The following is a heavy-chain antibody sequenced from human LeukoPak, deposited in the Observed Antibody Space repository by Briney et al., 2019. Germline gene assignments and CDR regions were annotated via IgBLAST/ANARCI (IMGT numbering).Heavy chain of an antibody. V-gene: IGHV3-21*01. Sequence: PGGSLRLSCAASGFTFSSYSMTWVRQAPGRGLEWVSSISSSSIYIYYADSLKGRFTISRDNARDSLYLQMNSLRDDDTSVYFCARDASALYWGRGTLVTVSS. CDR1: GFTFSSYS. CDR3: ARDASALY. D-gene: IGHD6-19*01. CDR2: ISSSSIYI. J-gene: IGHJ4*02.